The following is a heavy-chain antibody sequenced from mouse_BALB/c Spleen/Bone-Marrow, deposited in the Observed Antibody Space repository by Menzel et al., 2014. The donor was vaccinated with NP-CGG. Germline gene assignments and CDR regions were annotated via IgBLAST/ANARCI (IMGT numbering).Heavy chain of an antibody. CDR2: IYTSDSYT. CDR1: GYTFTSYW. CDR3: TRDEGSFAY. J-gene: IGHJ3*01. Sequence: QVQLQQSGAELVRPGASVKLSCKASGYTFTSYWINWVKQMPGQGLEWIGNIYTSDSYTNYNQKFKDKATLTVDKSSSTAYMQLSSPTSEDSAVYYCTRDEGSFAYWGQWTLVTVSA. V-gene: IGHV1-69*02. D-gene: IGHD1-1*01.